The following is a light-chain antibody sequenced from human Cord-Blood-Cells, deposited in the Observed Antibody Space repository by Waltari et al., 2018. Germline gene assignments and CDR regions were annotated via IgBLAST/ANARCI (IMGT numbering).Light chain of an antibody. CDR2: AAS. CDR3: QQSYSTPWT. J-gene: IGKJ1*01. CDR1: QSISSY. Sequence: DIQMTQSPSSLSASVGARVTITCRASQSISSYLNWYQQKPGKPPTLLLYAASSVQSGVPSRFSGSGSGTDFTLTISSLQPEDFATYYCQQSYSTPWTFGQGTKVEIK. V-gene: IGKV1-39*01.